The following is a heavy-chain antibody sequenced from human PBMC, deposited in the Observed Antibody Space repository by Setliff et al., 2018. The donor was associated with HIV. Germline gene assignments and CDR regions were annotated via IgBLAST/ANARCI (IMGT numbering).Heavy chain of an antibody. CDR3: ARLSLSLVRGIINSGDRFFDY. Sequence: SETLSLTCTVSGGSISSYYWSWIRQPAGKGLEWIGRIYTSGSTNYNPSLKSRVTMSVDTSKNQFSLKLSSVTAADTAVYYCARLSLSLVRGIINSGDRFFDYWGQGSLVTVSS. CDR1: GGSISSYY. CDR2: IYTSGST. J-gene: IGHJ4*02. D-gene: IGHD3-10*01. V-gene: IGHV4-4*07.